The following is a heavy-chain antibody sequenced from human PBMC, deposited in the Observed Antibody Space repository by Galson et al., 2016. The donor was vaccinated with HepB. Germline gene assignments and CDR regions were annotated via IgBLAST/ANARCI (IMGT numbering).Heavy chain of an antibody. V-gene: IGHV1-18*01. CDR2: INPNGTR. D-gene: IGHD2-2*02. J-gene: IGHJ4*02. CDR3: ARACPGASCYIIF. CDR1: GYTFTTFG. Sequence: SVKVSCKASGYTFTTFGLSWVRQAPGQGLEWMAWINPNGTRESAQKFQGRVTMTTDTSTTTAYMELRNLRSDDTAIYYCARACPGASCYIIFWGQGTLVTVSS.